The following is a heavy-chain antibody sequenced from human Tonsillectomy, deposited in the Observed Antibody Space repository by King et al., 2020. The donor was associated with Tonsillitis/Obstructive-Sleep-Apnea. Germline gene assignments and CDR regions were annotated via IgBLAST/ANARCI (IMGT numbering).Heavy chain of an antibody. J-gene: IGHJ4*02. CDR2: INHSGST. V-gene: IGHV4-34*01. CDR1: GGSFSAYY. D-gene: IGHD3-9*01. CDR3: ARGDLLTGYYASTDFDY. Sequence: VQLQQWGAGLLKPSETLSLTCAVYGGSFSAYYWSWIRQPPGKGREWMGEINHSGSTKYNPSLKSRVIISLDMSKNQFSLKLSSVTAADTAVYYCARGDLLTGYYASTDFDYWGQGTLVTVSA.